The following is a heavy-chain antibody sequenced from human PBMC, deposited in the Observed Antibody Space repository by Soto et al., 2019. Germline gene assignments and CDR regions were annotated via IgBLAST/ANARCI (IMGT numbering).Heavy chain of an antibody. D-gene: IGHD2-2*01. CDR1: GGSFSGYY. CDR3: ARAFHDDIVVVPAAVRTPYGMDV. V-gene: IGHV4-34*01. Sequence: PSETLSLTCAVYGGSFSGYYWSWIRQPPGKGLEWIGEINHSGSTNYNPSLKSRVTISVDTSKNQFSLKLSSVTAADTAVYYCARAFHDDIVVVPAAVRTPYGMDVWGQGTTVTVSS. J-gene: IGHJ6*02. CDR2: INHSGST.